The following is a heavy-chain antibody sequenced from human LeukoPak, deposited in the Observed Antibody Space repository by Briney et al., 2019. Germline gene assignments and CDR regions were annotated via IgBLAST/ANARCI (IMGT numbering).Heavy chain of an antibody. J-gene: IGHJ3*02. Sequence: GGSLRLSCAASGFTFRTFGMHWVRQAPGKGLEWAAIIWYDGINKYCADSVKGRFTISRDNSKNTLYLQMNSLRAEDTAVYYCARDYYDSSGQLHAGAHAFDIWGQGTMVTVSS. CDR2: IWYDGINK. D-gene: IGHD3-22*01. V-gene: IGHV3-33*01. CDR1: GFTFRTFG. CDR3: ARDYYDSSGQLHAGAHAFDI.